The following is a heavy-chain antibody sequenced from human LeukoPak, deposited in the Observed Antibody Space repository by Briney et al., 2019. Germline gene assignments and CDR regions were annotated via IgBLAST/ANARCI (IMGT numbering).Heavy chain of an antibody. Sequence: GGSLRLSCAASGFTVSSNYMSWVRQAPGKGLEWVSVIYSGGSTYYADSVKGRFTISRDNAKNSLYLQMNSLRAEDTALYYCARVGIYGDYGRYFDYWGQGTLVTVSS. CDR2: IYSGGST. CDR1: GFTVSSNY. J-gene: IGHJ4*02. V-gene: IGHV3-53*01. CDR3: ARVGIYGDYGRYFDY. D-gene: IGHD4-17*01.